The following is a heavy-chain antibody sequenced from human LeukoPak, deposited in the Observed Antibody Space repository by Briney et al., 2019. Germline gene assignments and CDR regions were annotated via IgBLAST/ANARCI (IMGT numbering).Heavy chain of an antibody. V-gene: IGHV3-21*01. CDR3: ARDHPHTAMASPFDY. CDR1: GFTFSSYS. D-gene: IGHD5-18*01. J-gene: IGHJ4*02. CDR2: ISSSSSYI. Sequence: GGSLRLSCAASGFTFSSYSMNWVRQAPGKGLEWVSSISSSSSYIYYADSVKGRFTISRDNAKNSLYLQMNSLRAEDTAVYYCARDHPHTAMASPFDYWGQGTLVTVSS.